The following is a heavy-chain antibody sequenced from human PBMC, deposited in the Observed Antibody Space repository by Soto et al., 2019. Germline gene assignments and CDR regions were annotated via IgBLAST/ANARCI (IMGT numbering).Heavy chain of an antibody. CDR1: GYTFTSYG. Sequence: QVQLVQSGAEVKKPGASVKVSCKASGYTFTSYGISWVRQAPGQGLEWMGWISAYNGNTNYAQKLQGRVTMTTDTSTSKGYMELGRLRSDDTAVYYRVGGSYGDHVSDYRGQGTLVTVSS. J-gene: IGHJ4*02. D-gene: IGHD4-17*01. V-gene: IGHV1-18*01. CDR3: VGGSYGDHVSDY. CDR2: ISAYNGNT.